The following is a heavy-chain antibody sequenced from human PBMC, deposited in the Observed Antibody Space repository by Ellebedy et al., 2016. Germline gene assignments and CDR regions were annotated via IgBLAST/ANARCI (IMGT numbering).Heavy chain of an antibody. V-gene: IGHV3-74*01. Sequence: GGSLRLSXAASGFTFSNYWMHWVRQAPGKGLVWVSRINTDGTYTSYADSVKGRFTTSRDNARNTLYLQMNSLRAEDTAVYYCISGFIEGFDPWGQGTLVTVSS. CDR1: GFTFSNYW. CDR2: INTDGTYT. D-gene: IGHD2-15*01. J-gene: IGHJ5*02. CDR3: ISGFIEGFDP.